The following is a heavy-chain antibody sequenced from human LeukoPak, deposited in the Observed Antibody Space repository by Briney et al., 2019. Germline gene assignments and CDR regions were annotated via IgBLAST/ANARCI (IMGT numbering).Heavy chain of an antibody. J-gene: IGHJ6*03. Sequence: PGGSLRLSCAASRFTISSYAMSWVRQAPGKGLEWVSAISGSGGSTYYADSVKGRFTISRDNSKNTLYLQMNSLRAEDTAVYYCAKYYGDYYYYFYMDVWGKGTTVTVSS. CDR2: ISGSGGST. V-gene: IGHV3-23*01. CDR1: RFTISSYA. D-gene: IGHD4-17*01. CDR3: AKYYGDYYYYFYMDV.